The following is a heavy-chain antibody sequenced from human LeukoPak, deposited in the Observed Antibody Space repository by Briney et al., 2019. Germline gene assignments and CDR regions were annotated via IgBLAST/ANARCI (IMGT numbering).Heavy chain of an antibody. D-gene: IGHD5-18*01. Sequence: SETLSLTCTVSGYSISSIHCWGWIRQPPGKGLEWIGSMCQSGSTYYSPSLKSRVIVSLDTSKNQFSLRLSSVTAADTAVYYCARVMSGYSYGFFDYWGQGTLVTVSS. J-gene: IGHJ4*02. CDR3: ARVMSGYSYGFFDY. CDR2: MCQSGST. V-gene: IGHV4-38-2*02. CDR1: GYSISSIHC.